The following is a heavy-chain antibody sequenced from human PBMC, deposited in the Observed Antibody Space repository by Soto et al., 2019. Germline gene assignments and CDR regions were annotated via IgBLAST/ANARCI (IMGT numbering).Heavy chain of an antibody. V-gene: IGHV4-39*02. J-gene: IGHJ4*02. CDR2: IYSSGST. D-gene: IGHD3-22*01. CDR1: GGSIGGSNYF. CDR3: AKDLPNPNYYDSSGYFDY. Sequence: SETLSLTCTVSGGSIGGSNYFWGWIRQSPGTGLEWLGSIYSSGSTYYNPSLKSRVTISLDTSKNQFSLKLSSVTAADTAVYYCAKDLPNPNYYDSSGYFDYWGQGTLVTVSS.